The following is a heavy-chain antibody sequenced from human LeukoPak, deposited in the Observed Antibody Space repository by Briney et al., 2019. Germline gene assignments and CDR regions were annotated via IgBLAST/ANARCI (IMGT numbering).Heavy chain of an antibody. CDR2: IDSSGIT. CDR1: GGSISSFY. D-gene: IGHD3-22*01. V-gene: IGHV4-59*03. J-gene: IGHJ3*02. Sequence: SETLSLTCTVSGGSISSFYYTWIRQPPGKGLEWIGYIDSSGITNYNSSLNSRVTISLDTSQNQFSLKLNSVTAADTAVYYCASLTTAEAFDIWGQGTMVTVSS. CDR3: ASLTTAEAFDI.